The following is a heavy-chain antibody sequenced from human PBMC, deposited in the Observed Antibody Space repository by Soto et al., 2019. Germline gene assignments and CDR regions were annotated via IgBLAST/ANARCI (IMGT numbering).Heavy chain of an antibody. J-gene: IGHJ4*02. CDR2: IYHSGST. D-gene: IGHD6-13*01. Sequence: QVQLQESGPGLVKPSGTLSLTCAVSGGSISSSNWWSWVRQPPGKGLEWIGEIYHSGSTNYNPSLKSRVXIXVYXSKNQFSLKLSSVTAADTAVYYCARAAAAGTTLDYWGQGTLVTVSS. CDR3: ARAAAAGTTLDY. V-gene: IGHV4-4*02. CDR1: GGSISSSNW.